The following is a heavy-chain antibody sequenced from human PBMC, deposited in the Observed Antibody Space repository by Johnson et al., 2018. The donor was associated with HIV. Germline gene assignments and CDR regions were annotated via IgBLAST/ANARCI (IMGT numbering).Heavy chain of an antibody. Sequence: VQLVESGGGLVQPGGSLRLSCAAPGFTFSSYDMHWVRQGTGKGLEWVSAIGTAGDTYYPGSVKGRFTISRENAKNSLYLQMNSLRAGDTAVYYCARESPGYAFDIWGQGTMVTVSS. V-gene: IGHV3-13*01. CDR1: GFTFSSYD. J-gene: IGHJ3*02. CDR3: ARESPGYAFDI. D-gene: IGHD1-1*01. CDR2: IGTAGDT.